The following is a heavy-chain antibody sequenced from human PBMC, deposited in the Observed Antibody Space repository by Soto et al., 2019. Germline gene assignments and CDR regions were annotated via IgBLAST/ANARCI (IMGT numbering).Heavy chain of an antibody. CDR3: TREVIVVVTATSGYYYGMDV. V-gene: IGHV3-49*04. Sequence: GGSLRLSCTASGFTFGDYAMSWVRQAPGKGLEWVGFIRSKAYGGTTEYAASVKGRFTISRDDSKSIAYLQMNSLKTEDTAVYYCTREVIVVVTATSGYYYGMDVWRQEKTVTVSS. D-gene: IGHD2-21*02. J-gene: IGHJ6*02. CDR2: IRSKAYGGTT. CDR1: GFTFGDYA.